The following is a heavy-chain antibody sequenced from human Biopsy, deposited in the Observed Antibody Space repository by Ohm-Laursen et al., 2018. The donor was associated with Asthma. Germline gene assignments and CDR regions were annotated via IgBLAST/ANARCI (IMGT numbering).Heavy chain of an antibody. CDR2: IYSGGGT. Sequence: GSLRLSCAAPGFPVSSHGMSWVRQPPGKGREGVSGIYSGGGTFYADSVRGRFSISRDFYKNTLYLQVDSVRAEDPAVYYCARGDSSGWSHYYFDYWGQGTLVTVS. V-gene: IGHV3-53*01. CDR3: ARGDSSGWSHYYFDY. J-gene: IGHJ4*02. D-gene: IGHD6-19*01. CDR1: GFPVSSHG.